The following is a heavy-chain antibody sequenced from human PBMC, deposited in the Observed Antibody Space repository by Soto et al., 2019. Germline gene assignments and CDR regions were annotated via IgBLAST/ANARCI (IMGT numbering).Heavy chain of an antibody. V-gene: IGHV3-13*01. J-gene: IGHJ3*02. CDR2: IGPAGYT. Sequence: GGSLRLSCAASGFTFSDYDMHWVRQLTGKGLEWVSAIGPAGYTYYSGSVKGRFTISRENAKNSLYLQMNSLRAGDTAIYYCARGNCENSAACSGGDDGFDIWGQGTMVTVSS. CDR3: ARGNCENSAACSGGDDGFDI. CDR1: GFTFSDYD. D-gene: IGHD3-22*01.